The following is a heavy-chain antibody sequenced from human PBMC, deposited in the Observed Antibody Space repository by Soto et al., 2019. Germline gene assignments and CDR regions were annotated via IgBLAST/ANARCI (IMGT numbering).Heavy chain of an antibody. D-gene: IGHD3-9*01. Sequence: HPGGSLRLSCAASGFTFSSYAMSWVRQAPGKGLEWVSAISGSGGSTYYADSVKGRFTISRDNSKNTLYLQMNSLRAEDTAVYYCAKARWQVILTGYYFDYWGQGTLVTVSS. V-gene: IGHV3-23*01. CDR2: ISGSGGST. CDR1: GFTFSSYA. J-gene: IGHJ4*02. CDR3: AKARWQVILTGYYFDY.